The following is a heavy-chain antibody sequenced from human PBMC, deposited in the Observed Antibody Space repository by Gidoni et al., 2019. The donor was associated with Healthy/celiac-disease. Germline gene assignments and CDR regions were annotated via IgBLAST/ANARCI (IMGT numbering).Heavy chain of an antibody. CDR1: GGSISSSSYY. CDR3: ATFATYYDYVWGSYQN. V-gene: IGHV4-39*01. Sequence: QLQLQESGPGLVKPSEPLSLTCTVPGGSISSSSYYWGWIRQPPGKGLEWIGSIYFSGSTYYNPSLKSRVTISVDTSKNQFSLKLSSVTAADTAVYYCATFATYYDYVWGSYQNWGQGTLVTVSS. D-gene: IGHD3-16*02. J-gene: IGHJ4*02. CDR2: IYFSGST.